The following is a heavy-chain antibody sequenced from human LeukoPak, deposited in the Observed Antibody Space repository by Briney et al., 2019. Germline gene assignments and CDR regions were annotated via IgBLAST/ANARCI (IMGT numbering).Heavy chain of an antibody. CDR3: ARTYYDILTGYNPYFDY. CDR1: GFTFSSYA. V-gene: IGHV3-23*01. J-gene: IGHJ4*02. D-gene: IGHD3-9*01. Sequence: PGGSLRLSCAASGFTFSSYAMNWVRQAPGKGLEWISSISGSGDNTYYSHSVKGRFTISRDNSKNTLYLQMNSLRAEDTAVYYCARTYYDILTGYNPYFDYWGQGILVTVSS. CDR2: ISGSGDNT.